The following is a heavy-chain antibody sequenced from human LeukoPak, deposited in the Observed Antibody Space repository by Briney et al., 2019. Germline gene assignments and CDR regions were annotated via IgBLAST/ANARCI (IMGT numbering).Heavy chain of an antibody. CDR2: IIPILGIA. D-gene: IGHD3-10*01. J-gene: IGHJ4*02. Sequence: ALVKVSCKASGGTFSSYAISWVRQAPGQGLEWMGRIIPILGIANYAQKFQGRVTITADKSTSTAYMELSSLRSEDRAVYYCARSYGSGSTFDYWGQGTLVTVSS. CDR1: GGTFSSYA. V-gene: IGHV1-69*04. CDR3: ARSYGSGSTFDY.